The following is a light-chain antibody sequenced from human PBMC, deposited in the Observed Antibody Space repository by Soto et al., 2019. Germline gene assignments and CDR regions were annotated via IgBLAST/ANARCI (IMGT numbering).Light chain of an antibody. CDR2: DAS. CDR1: QSVSTY. Sequence: DIVLTQSPATLSLPPGERATLSCRASQSVSTYLAWYQQKPGQAPRLFIYDASNRATGIPARFSGSGSGTDFTLTISSLEPEDFAVYYCQQRSKWPITFGQGTRLEIK. CDR3: QQRSKWPIT. J-gene: IGKJ5*01. V-gene: IGKV3-11*01.